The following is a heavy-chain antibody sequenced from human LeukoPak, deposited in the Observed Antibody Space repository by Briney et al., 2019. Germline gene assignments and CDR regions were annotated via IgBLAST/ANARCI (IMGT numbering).Heavy chain of an antibody. D-gene: IGHD3-22*01. Sequence: GGSLRLSCAASGFSVSSNYVSWVRQAPGKGLEWVSVIYSGGTTYYADSIRGRLTISRDNSKNTLYLQMNSLRAEDTAVYYCAGRYDSSGYPLHWGQGTLVTVSS. V-gene: IGHV3-53*01. J-gene: IGHJ4*02. CDR1: GFSVSSNY. CDR3: AGRYDSSGYPLH. CDR2: IYSGGTT.